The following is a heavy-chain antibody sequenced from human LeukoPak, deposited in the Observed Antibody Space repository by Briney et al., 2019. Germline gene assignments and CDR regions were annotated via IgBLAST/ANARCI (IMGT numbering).Heavy chain of an antibody. D-gene: IGHD2-15*01. V-gene: IGHV4-34*01. CDR3: ARVYCSGGSCYYFVQ. Sequence: SETLSLTCAVYGGSFSGYYWSWIRQPPGKGLEWIGEINGSGSTKYNPSLKSRVTISADTSKNQFSLRLSTVTAADTAVYYCARVYCSGGSCYYFVQWGQGTLVTVSS. CDR1: GGSFSGYY. J-gene: IGHJ4*02. CDR2: INGSGST.